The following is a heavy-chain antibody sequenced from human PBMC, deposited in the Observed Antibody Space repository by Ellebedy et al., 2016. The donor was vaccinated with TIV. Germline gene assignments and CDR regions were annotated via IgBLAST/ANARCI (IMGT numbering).Heavy chain of an antibody. CDR2: ICADGHTT. V-gene: IGHV3-64D*06. J-gene: IGHJ4*02. D-gene: IGHD1-26*01. CDR3: VKGVYSGRPFDY. Sequence: GESLKISCSGSGFTFATFAMHWVRQAPGEGLEYISAICADGHTTYYADSVKGRFTISRDNSRNKLYLQMSSLRTEDTAVFYCVKGVYSGRPFDYWGQGTLVTVSS. CDR1: GFTFATFA.